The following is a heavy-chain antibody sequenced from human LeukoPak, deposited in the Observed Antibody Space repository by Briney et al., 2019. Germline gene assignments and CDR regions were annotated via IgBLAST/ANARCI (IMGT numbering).Heavy chain of an antibody. Sequence: GGSLRLSCAASGFTFSSYAMHWVRQAPGKGLEWVAVISYDGSNKYYADSVKGRFTISRDNSKNTLYLQMNSLRAEDTAVYYCARTQSSGSYYIWDAFDIWGQGTMVTVSS. D-gene: IGHD3-10*01. J-gene: IGHJ3*02. V-gene: IGHV3-30*04. CDR1: GFTFSSYA. CDR3: ARTQSSGSYYIWDAFDI. CDR2: ISYDGSNK.